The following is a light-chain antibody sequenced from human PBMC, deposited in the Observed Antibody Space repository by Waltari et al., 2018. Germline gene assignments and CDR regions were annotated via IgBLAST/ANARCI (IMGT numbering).Light chain of an antibody. Sequence: ETIMTQSPAILSVSPGETATLSCRASKSIGNNLAWYQQTPGQAPRHLIYVASSRGTCNPARFFGAGSVTDFALTISSLQSEDFAVYYCQQYNEWPYTFGQGTKVDLK. V-gene: IGKV3-15*01. J-gene: IGKJ2*01. CDR3: QQYNEWPYT. CDR1: KSIGNN. CDR2: VAS.